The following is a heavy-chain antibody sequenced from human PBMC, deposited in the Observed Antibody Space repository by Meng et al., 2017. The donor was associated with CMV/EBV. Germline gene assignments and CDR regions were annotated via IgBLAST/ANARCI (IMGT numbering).Heavy chain of an antibody. V-gene: IGHV6-1*01. CDR2: TYYRSKWYN. D-gene: IGHD2-2*01. CDR1: GDSVSSNSAA. CDR3: ARDCSSTSCYYLGGMDV. Sequence: LRLPCAISGDSVSSNSAAWNWIMQSPSRGLEWLGRTYYRSKWYNDYAVAVKSRITINPDTSKNQFSLQLNSVTPEDTAVYYCARDCSSTSCYYLGGMDVWGQGTTVTVSS. J-gene: IGHJ6*02.